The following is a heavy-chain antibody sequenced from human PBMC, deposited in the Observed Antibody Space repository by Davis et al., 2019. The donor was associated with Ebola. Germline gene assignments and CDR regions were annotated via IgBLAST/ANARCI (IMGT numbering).Heavy chain of an antibody. CDR3: ARDLRQQLVHSVERNYQESQYP. CDR1: GGTFSSYA. D-gene: IGHD6-13*01. CDR2: IIPILGIA. Sequence: SVKVSCKASGGTFSSYAISWVRQAPGQGLEWMGRIIPILGIANYAQKFQGRVTITADKSTSTAYMELSSLRSEDTAVYYCARDLRQQLVHSVERNYQESQYPWGQGTLVTVSS. J-gene: IGHJ5*02. V-gene: IGHV1-69*04.